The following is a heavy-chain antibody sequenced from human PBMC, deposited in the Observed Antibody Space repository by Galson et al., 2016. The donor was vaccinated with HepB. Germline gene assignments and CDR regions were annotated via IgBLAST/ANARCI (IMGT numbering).Heavy chain of an antibody. V-gene: IGHV4-39*01. Sequence: SETLSLTCTVSGGSVSSRTYYWGWLRQSPGKGLEWIGFIFYDGPSIYNPSLRSRVSMSVETSKNQFYLRLSSVTAADTAVYYCARHGHIAISVPDLWGQGALVAVSS. CDR1: GGSVSSRTYY. D-gene: IGHD2-21*01. CDR3: ARHGHIAISVPDL. J-gene: IGHJ5*02. CDR2: IFYDGPS.